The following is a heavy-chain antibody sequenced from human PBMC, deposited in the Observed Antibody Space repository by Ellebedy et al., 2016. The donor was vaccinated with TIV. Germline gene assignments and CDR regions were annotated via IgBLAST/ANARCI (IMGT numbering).Heavy chain of an antibody. V-gene: IGHV3-23*01. CDR1: GFIFNNYA. J-gene: IGHJ4*02. CDR3: AKDLSSSGLSFDY. CDR2: ISGSGGNT. D-gene: IGHD3-22*01. Sequence: GESLKISCAASGFIFNNYAMNWVRQAPGKGLEWVSGISGSGGNTYYADSVKGRFTISRDKSKNTVYLLMNRMRVEDMAVYYWAKDLSSSGLSFDYWGQGTLVSVSS.